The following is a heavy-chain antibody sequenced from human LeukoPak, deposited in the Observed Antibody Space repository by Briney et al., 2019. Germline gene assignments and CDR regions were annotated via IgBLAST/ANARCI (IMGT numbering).Heavy chain of an antibody. J-gene: IGHJ2*01. CDR3: ARPGGSTVTDKSNWYFDL. CDR2: IIPILGTA. Sequence: GASVEVSCKAPGGTFSSYAISWVRQAPGQGLEWMGGIIPILGTANYAQKFQGRVTITTDESTSTAYMELSSLRSEDTAVYYCARPGGSTVTDKSNWYFDLWGRGTLVTVSS. D-gene: IGHD4-17*01. CDR1: GGTFSSYA. V-gene: IGHV1-69*05.